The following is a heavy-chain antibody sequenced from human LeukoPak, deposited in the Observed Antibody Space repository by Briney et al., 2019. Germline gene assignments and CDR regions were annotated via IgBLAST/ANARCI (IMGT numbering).Heavy chain of an antibody. D-gene: IGHD1-26*01. CDR1: EFTFNTYA. CDR2: LSGSGAYT. V-gene: IGHV3-23*01. Sequence: GGSLRLSCAASEFTFNTYAMTWVRQAPGKGLEWVSALSGSGAYTYYADSVKGRFTISRDNSKNTVYLQINSLRGEDTAVYYCAKVRTRLFRGGSYSFDYWGQGTLVTVSS. CDR3: AKVRTRLFRGGSYSFDY. J-gene: IGHJ4*02.